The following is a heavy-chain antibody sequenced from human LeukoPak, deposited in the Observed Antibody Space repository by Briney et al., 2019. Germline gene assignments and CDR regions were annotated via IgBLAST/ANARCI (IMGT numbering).Heavy chain of an antibody. J-gene: IGHJ6*03. Sequence: GGSLRLSCAASGFTLSSYWMSWVRQAPGKGLEWVANIKQDGSEKYYVDSVKGRFTISRDNAKNSLYLQMNSLRAEDTAVYYCASAARYSYGHREYYYYYMDVWGKGTTVTVSS. D-gene: IGHD5-18*01. CDR3: ASAARYSYGHREYYYYYMDV. CDR1: GFTLSSYW. V-gene: IGHV3-7*01. CDR2: IKQDGSEK.